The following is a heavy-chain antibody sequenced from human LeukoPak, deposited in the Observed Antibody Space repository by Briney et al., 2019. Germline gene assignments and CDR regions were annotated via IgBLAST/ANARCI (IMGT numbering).Heavy chain of an antibody. CDR3: ARVDVWNRALYGLDV. J-gene: IGHJ6*02. CDR1: GGSISSSSYS. Sequence: SETLSLTCTVSGGSISSSSYSWGWIRQPPGKGLEWIGSIYYSGSTYYNPSLKSRVTISVDTSKNQFSLKLSSVTAADTAVYYCARVDVWNRALYGLDVWGQGTTVTVSS. D-gene: IGHD1/OR15-1a*01. CDR2: IYYSGST. V-gene: IGHV4-39*01.